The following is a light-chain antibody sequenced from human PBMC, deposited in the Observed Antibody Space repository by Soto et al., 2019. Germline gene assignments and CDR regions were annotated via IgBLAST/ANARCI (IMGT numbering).Light chain of an antibody. Sequence: QSALTQPASVSGSPGQSITISCTGTSSDGGSYEYVSWYQQHPGKAPKLLIFEVSNRPSGVSNRFSGSKSGNTASLTISGLQAEDEAEYYCRSYTNSVTPYVFASGTKV. J-gene: IGLJ1*01. V-gene: IGLV2-14*01. CDR2: EVS. CDR3: RSYTNSVTPYV. CDR1: SSDGGSYEY.